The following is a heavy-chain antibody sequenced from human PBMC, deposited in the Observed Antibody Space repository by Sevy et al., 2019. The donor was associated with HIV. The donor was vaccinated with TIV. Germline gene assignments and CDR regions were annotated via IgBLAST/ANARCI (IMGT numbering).Heavy chain of an antibody. CDR2: IYSDGST. Sequence: GSLRLSCAASGFPVSSNYMSWVRQAPGKGLEWVSVIYSDGSTYHADSVKGRFTISRDNSKNTLYLQMNSLRVEDTAVYYCVRGKSGYGYGLDYWGQGTLVTVSS. CDR1: GFPVSSNY. CDR3: VRGKSGYGYGLDY. D-gene: IGHD5-18*01. J-gene: IGHJ4*02. V-gene: IGHV3-66*01.